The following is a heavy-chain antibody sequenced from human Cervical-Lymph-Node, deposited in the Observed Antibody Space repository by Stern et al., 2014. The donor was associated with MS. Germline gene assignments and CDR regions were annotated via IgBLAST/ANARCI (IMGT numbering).Heavy chain of an antibody. CDR3: VRDVSDVAYYYDTSGYYG. CDR2: ITSGGSST. Sequence: EVQLEESGGGLVQPGGSLRLSCAASGFTFSIYWMHWVRQAPGKGLVWVSHITSGGSSTAYADSVKGRFTISRDNAKSTLYLEMNSLRADDTAVYYCVRDVSDVAYYYDTSGYYGWGQGTLVTVSS. J-gene: IGHJ4*02. V-gene: IGHV3-74*01. CDR1: GFTFSIYW. D-gene: IGHD3-22*01.